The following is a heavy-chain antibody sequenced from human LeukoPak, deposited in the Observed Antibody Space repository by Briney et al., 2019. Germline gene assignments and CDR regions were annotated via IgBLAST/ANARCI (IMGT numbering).Heavy chain of an antibody. CDR2: INGNNGDT. CDR3: ARDSPAAEQDIDY. D-gene: IGHD1/OR15-1a*01. Sequence: ASVKVSCKASGYTFTDYYVHWVRQAPGQGLEWMAYINGNNGDTGYAQIFQGRVTVTRDTSISTVHMEVSGLRSDDTAVYYCARDSPAAEQDIDYWGQGTLVTVSS. V-gene: IGHV1-2*02. CDR1: GYTFTDYY. J-gene: IGHJ4*02.